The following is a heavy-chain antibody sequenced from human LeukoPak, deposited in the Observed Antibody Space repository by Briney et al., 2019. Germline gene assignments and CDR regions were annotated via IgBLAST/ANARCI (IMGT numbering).Heavy chain of an antibody. CDR1: GFTFSSYG. V-gene: IGHV3-30*03. Sequence: GGSLRLSCAASGFTFSSYGMHWVRQAPGKGLEWVAVISYDGSNKYYADSVKGRFTISRDNAKNSLYLQMNSLRAEDTAVYYCARDETPYYWGQGTLVTVSS. D-gene: IGHD4-23*01. J-gene: IGHJ4*02. CDR2: ISYDGSNK. CDR3: ARDETPYY.